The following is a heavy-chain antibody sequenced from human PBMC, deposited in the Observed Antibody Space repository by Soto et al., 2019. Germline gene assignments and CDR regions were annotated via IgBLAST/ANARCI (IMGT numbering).Heavy chain of an antibody. CDR2: IGTAGDT. Sequence: LRLSCAASGFTFSSYDMHWVRQATGKGLEWVSAIGTAGDTYYPGSVKGRFTISRENAKNSLYLQMNSLRAGDTAVYYCARDGSGSSSSVYFDYWGQGTLVTVSS. J-gene: IGHJ4*02. V-gene: IGHV3-13*01. CDR1: GFTFSSYD. CDR3: ARDGSGSSSSVYFDY. D-gene: IGHD6-6*01.